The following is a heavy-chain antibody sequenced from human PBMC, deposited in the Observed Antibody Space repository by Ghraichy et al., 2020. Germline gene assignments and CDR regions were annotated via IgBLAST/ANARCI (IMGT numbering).Heavy chain of an antibody. Sequence: GGSLRLSCAASGFTFDDYAMHWVRQAPGKGLEWVSGISWNSGSIGYADSVKGRFTISRDNAKNSLYLQMNSLRAEDTALYYCAKAPRGYSYDVTDLGGLYFDYWGQGTLVTVSS. D-gene: IGHD5-18*01. CDR2: ISWNSGSI. J-gene: IGHJ4*02. V-gene: IGHV3-9*01. CDR3: AKAPRGYSYDVTDLGGLYFDY. CDR1: GFTFDDYA.